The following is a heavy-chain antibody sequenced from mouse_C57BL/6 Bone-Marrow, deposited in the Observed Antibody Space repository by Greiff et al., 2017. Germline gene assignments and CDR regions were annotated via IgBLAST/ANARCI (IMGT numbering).Heavy chain of an antibody. D-gene: IGHD1-1*01. CDR1: GFSLTSYG. CDR3: AKPGLLLRNGAY. V-gene: IGHV2-3*01. CDR2: IWGDGST. J-gene: IGHJ3*01. Sequence: QVQLKESGPGLVAPSQSLSITCTVSGFSLTSYGVSWVRQPPGKGLEWLGVIWGDGSTNYHSALISRLSISKDNSKGQIYLKLNSLQTDDAATCYCAKPGLLLRNGAYWGQGTLVTVSA.